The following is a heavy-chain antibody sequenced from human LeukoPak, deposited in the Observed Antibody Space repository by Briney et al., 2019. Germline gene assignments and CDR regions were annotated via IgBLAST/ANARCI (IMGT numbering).Heavy chain of an antibody. V-gene: IGHV3-30*02. Sequence: GGSPRPSLARSGNHLNSHCMRLGPQAHGKGGERVAFIRYDGSEEYYADSVKGRFTISRDNSKKTLYLQMNSLRAEDTAVYYCAKGYTYTFDYFDSWGQGTLVTVSS. CDR2: IRYDGSEE. J-gene: IGHJ4*02. CDR3: AKGYTYTFDYFDS. D-gene: IGHD5-18*01. CDR1: GNHLNSHC.